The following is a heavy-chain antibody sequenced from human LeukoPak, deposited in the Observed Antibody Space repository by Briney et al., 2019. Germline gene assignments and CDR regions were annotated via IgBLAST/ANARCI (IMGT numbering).Heavy chain of an antibody. V-gene: IGHV1-69*13. CDR2: IIPIIGTA. CDR3: GLWDTIVRGAVYYYYYMDV. CDR1: GGTFSSYA. J-gene: IGHJ6*03. Sequence: SVKVSCKASGGTFSSYAISWVRQAPGQGLEWMGGIIPIIGTANYAQKFQGRVTITADESTSTAYMELSSLRSEDTAVYYCGLWDTIVRGAVYYYYYMDVWGKGTTVTISS. D-gene: IGHD3-10*01.